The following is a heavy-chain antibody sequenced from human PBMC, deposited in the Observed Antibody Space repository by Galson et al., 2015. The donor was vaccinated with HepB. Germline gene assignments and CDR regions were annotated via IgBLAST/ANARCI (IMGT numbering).Heavy chain of an antibody. D-gene: IGHD2-15*01. V-gene: IGHV1-69*06. Sequence: SVKVSCKASGGTFSSYAISWVRQAPGQGLEWMEGIIPIFGTANYAQKFQGRVTITADKSTSTAYMELSSLRSEDTAVYYCARVDVDCSGGSCHLPLYYYYYGMDVWGQGTTVTVSS. J-gene: IGHJ6*02. CDR3: ARVDVDCSGGSCHLPLYYYYYGMDV. CDR1: GGTFSSYA. CDR2: IIPIFGTA.